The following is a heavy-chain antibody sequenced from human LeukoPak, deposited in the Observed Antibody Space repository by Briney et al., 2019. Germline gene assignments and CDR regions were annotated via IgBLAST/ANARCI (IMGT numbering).Heavy chain of an antibody. D-gene: IGHD2-2*01. J-gene: IGHJ5*01. Sequence: KTGGSLRLSCAASGFSFSDYSMNWVRQTPGKGLEWVASINIANYIYYADSVKGRFTISRDNAKNSLYLQMNGLRAEDTAVYYCAREGEFCYGRSCRWFDSWGQGTPVTVSS. V-gene: IGHV3-21*01. CDR3: AREGEFCYGRSCRWFDS. CDR1: GFSFSDYS. CDR2: INIANYI.